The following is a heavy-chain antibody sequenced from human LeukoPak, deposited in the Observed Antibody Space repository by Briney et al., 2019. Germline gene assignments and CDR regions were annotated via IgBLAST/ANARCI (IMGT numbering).Heavy chain of an antibody. J-gene: IGHJ4*02. Sequence: PGGSPRLSCAASGFTFSSYAMNWVRQAPGKGLEWVAVISYDGSNKYYADSVKGRFTISRDNSKNTLYLQMNSLRAEDTAVYYCARSLVGAFDYWGQGTLVTVSS. V-gene: IGHV3-30-3*01. CDR2: ISYDGSNK. CDR3: ARSLVGAFDY. D-gene: IGHD1-26*01. CDR1: GFTFSSYA.